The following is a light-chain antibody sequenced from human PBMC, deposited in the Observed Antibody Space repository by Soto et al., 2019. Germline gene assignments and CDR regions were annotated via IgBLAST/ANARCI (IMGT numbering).Light chain of an antibody. Sequence: QSVLTQPPSASGTPGQWVTISCSGSSSNIGSNAVNWYQQLPGTAPKLLIYSNNQRPSGVPDRFSGSKSGTSASLAVSGLQSEDEADYYCAAWDDSLNAVLFGGGTKLTVL. CDR3: AAWDDSLNAVL. CDR2: SNN. V-gene: IGLV1-44*01. J-gene: IGLJ3*02. CDR1: SSNIGSNA.